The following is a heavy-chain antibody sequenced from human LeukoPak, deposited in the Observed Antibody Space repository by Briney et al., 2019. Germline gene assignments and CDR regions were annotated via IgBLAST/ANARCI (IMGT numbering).Heavy chain of an antibody. V-gene: IGHV6-1*01. J-gene: IGHJ4*02. D-gene: IGHD6-13*01. CDR3: ARQGGSSWYLNY. Sequence: RTYYRSKWYNDYAVSVKSRITINPDTSKNQFSLQLNSVTPEDTAVYYCARQGGSSWYLNYWGQGTLVTVSS. CDR2: TYYRSKWYN.